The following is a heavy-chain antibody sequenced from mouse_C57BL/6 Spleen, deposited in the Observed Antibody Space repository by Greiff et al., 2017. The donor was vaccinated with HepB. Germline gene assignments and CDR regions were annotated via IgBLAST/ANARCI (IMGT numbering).Heavy chain of an antibody. CDR2: IDPSDSYT. CDR3: ERWGLSTMVTYYAMDY. V-gene: IGHV1-59*01. J-gene: IGHJ4*01. CDR1: GYTFTSYW. Sequence: QVQLQQPGAELVRPGTSVKLSCKASGYTFTSYWMHWVKQRPGQGLEWIGVIDPSDSYTNYNQKFKGKATLTVDTSSSTAYMQLSSLTSEDSAVYYCERWGLSTMVTYYAMDYWGQGTSVTVSS. D-gene: IGHD2-2*01.